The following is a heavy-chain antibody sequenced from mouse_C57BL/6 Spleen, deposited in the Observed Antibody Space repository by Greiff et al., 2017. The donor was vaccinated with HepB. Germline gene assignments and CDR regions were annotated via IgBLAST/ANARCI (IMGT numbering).Heavy chain of an antibody. CDR1: GFTFSDYG. D-gene: IGHD2-12*01. CDR2: ISSGSSTI. J-gene: IGHJ2*01. V-gene: IGHV5-17*01. CDR3: AGEGVITGYFDY. Sequence: EVKLMESGGGLVKPGGSLKLSCAASGFTFSDYGMHWVRQAPEKGLEWVAYISSGSSTIYYADTVKGRFTITRDNAKNTLFLQMTSLRSEDTAMYYCAGEGVITGYFDYWGQGTTLTVSS.